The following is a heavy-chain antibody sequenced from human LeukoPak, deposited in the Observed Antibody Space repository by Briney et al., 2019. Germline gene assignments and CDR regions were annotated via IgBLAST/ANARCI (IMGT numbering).Heavy chain of an antibody. Sequence: GGSLRLSCAASGFTFTSYWMSWVRQAPGKGLEWVANIKQDGSDKYYLDSVKGRFTISRDNAKNSLYLQMNSLRDEDTAVYYCARWETYSNSWLGAFDSWGQGTMVTVSS. J-gene: IGHJ3*02. CDR2: IKQDGSDK. CDR3: ARWETYSNSWLGAFDS. CDR1: GFTFTSYW. V-gene: IGHV3-7*05. D-gene: IGHD6-13*01.